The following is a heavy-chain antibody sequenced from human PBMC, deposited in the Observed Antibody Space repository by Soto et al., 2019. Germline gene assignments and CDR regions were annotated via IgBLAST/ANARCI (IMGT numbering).Heavy chain of an antibody. Sequence: GGSLRLSCAASGFTFSSYAMSWVRQAPGKGLEWVSAISGSGGSTYYADSVKGRFTISRDNSKNTLYLQMNSLRAEDTAVYYCAKDLQGARHYYYDSSGYADWFDPWGQGTLVTVSS. J-gene: IGHJ5*02. D-gene: IGHD3-22*01. CDR3: AKDLQGARHYYYDSSGYADWFDP. CDR1: GFTFSSYA. CDR2: ISGSGGST. V-gene: IGHV3-23*01.